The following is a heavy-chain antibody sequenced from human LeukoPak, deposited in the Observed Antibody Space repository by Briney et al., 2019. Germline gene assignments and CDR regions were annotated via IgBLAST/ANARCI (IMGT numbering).Heavy chain of an antibody. D-gene: IGHD1-26*01. CDR1: GGSISSSSYY. Sequence: SETLSLTCTVSGGSISSSSYYWGWIPQPPGKGLEWIGSIYYSGSTYYNPSLKSRVTISVDTSKNQFSLKLSSVTAADTAVYYCARRREWEPFDYWGQGTLVTVSS. V-gene: IGHV4-39*01. J-gene: IGHJ4*02. CDR2: IYYSGST. CDR3: ARRREWEPFDY.